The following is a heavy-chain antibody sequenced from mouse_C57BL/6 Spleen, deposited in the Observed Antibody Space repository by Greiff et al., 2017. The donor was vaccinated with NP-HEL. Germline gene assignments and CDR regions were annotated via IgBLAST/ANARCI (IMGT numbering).Heavy chain of an antibody. CDR1: GFSLTSYG. D-gene: IGHD1-1*01. CDR2: IWSGGST. Sequence: VQLQQSGPGLVQPSQSLSITCTVSGFSLTSYGVHWVRQSPGKGLEWLGVIWSGGSTDYNAAFISRLSISKDNSKGQVFFKMNSLQADDTAIYYCARDYYGSNHSYYAMDYWGQGTSVTVSS. J-gene: IGHJ4*01. CDR3: ARDYYGSNHSYYAMDY. V-gene: IGHV2-2*01.